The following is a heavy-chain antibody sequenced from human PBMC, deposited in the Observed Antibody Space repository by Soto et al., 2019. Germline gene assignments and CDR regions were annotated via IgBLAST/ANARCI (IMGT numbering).Heavy chain of an antibody. CDR2: IGADNGDT. CDR1: GYTFSTYG. J-gene: IGHJ5*02. V-gene: IGHV1-18*01. D-gene: IGHD1-1*01. CDR3: ARDWKGAEGFDP. Sequence: ASVKVSCKASGYTFSTYGFSWVRQAPGQGLEWMGWIGADNGDTNYAQNFQGRVTMTTDTFTTTSYMELRSLTSDDTAVYFCARDWKGAEGFDPWGQGTLVTVSS.